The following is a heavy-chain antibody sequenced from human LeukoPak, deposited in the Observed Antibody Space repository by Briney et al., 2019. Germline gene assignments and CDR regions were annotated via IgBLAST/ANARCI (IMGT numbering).Heavy chain of an antibody. CDR3: ARVSGSGSYYNDYNWFDP. J-gene: IGHJ5*02. D-gene: IGHD3-10*01. V-gene: IGHV3-48*04. CDR1: GFTFSSYS. Sequence: GGSLRLSCAASGFTFSSYSMNWVRQAPGKGLEWVSYISSSNSTIYYADSVKGRFIISRDNAKNSLYLQMNSLRAEDTAVYYCARVSGSGSYYNDYNWFDPWGQGTLVTVSS. CDR2: ISSSNSTI.